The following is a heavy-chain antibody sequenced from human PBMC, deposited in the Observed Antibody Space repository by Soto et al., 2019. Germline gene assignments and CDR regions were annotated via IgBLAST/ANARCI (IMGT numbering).Heavy chain of an antibody. D-gene: IGHD3-22*01. CDR1: GFTFDNYG. CDR3: ARAIEVVMSYHFDY. V-gene: IGHV3-23*01. J-gene: IGHJ4*02. Sequence: EVQLLESGGGLVQPGGSLRLACAASGFTFDNYGITWVRQAPGKGLEWVSVITRSGGSTYYTDSVKGRFTISRDNSKNMVYLQMNSLRAEDTAVYYCARAIEVVMSYHFDYWGQGTLVTVSS. CDR2: ITRSGGST.